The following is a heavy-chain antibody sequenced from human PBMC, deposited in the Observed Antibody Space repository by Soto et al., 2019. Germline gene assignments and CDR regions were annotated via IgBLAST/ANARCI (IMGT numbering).Heavy chain of an antibody. V-gene: IGHV4-39*01. CDR2: VYYTGIT. CDR3: ARQGRPGYCTGGNCCPTVHI. Sequence: QMHLQQSGPGLVKPSETLSLTCTVAGSSMSSSAYYWGWIPQPPRKGLEWSGSVYYTGITDYKSSLKSRVSISADTSKNQFCLRLASLSAADTAIYFCARQGRPGYCTGGNCCPTVHIWGPGTMVTVSS. J-gene: IGHJ3*02. CDR1: GSSMSSSAYY. D-gene: IGHD2-8*02.